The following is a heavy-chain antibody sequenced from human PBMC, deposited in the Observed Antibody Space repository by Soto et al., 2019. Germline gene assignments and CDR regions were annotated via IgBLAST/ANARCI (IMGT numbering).Heavy chain of an antibody. Sequence: GASVKVSCKASGYTFTSYDINWVRQATGQGLEWMGWMNPNSGNTGYAQKFQGRVTMTRNTSIGTAYMELSSLRSEDTAVYYCASRSYGCQDGLDLWGQGTMVTVSS. V-gene: IGHV1-8*01. CDR1: GYTFTSYD. D-gene: IGHD1-26*01. CDR2: MNPNSGNT. J-gene: IGHJ3*01. CDR3: ASRSYGCQDGLDL.